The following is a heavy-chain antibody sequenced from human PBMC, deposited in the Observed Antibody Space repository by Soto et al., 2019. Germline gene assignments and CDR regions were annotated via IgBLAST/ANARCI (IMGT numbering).Heavy chain of an antibody. CDR3: ARAVAGTHDAFDI. CDR2: INPNSGGT. V-gene: IGHV1-2*04. J-gene: IGHJ3*02. CDR1: GYAFTGYY. D-gene: IGHD6-19*01. Sequence: GAAVKGSCKASGYAFTGYYMHWGRQAPGQGLEWMGWINPNSGGTNYAQKFQGWVTMTRDTSISTAYMELSRLRSDDTAVYYCARAVAGTHDAFDIWGQGTMVTVSS.